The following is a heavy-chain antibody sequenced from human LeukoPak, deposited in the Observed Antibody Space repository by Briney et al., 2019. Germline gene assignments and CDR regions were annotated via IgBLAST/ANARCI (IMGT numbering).Heavy chain of an antibody. D-gene: IGHD6-6*01. CDR2: ISYDGSNK. Sequence: GGSLRLSCAASGFTFSSYAMHWVRQAPGEGLEWVAVISYDGSNKYYADSVKGRFTTSRDNSKNTLYLQMNSLRAEDTAVYYCAPAAEYSSSSWFGYWGQGTLVTVSS. V-gene: IGHV3-30-3*01. J-gene: IGHJ4*02. CDR3: APAAEYSSSSWFGY. CDR1: GFTFSSYA.